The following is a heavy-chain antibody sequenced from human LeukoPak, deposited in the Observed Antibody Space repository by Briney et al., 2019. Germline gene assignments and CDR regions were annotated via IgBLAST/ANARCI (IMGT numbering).Heavy chain of an antibody. V-gene: IGHV3-15*07. D-gene: IGHD3-22*01. J-gene: IGHJ4*02. CDR1: GFTFSNAW. CDR3: TTDLPYYYDSSGYYFTDDFDY. CDR2: IKSKTDGGTT. Sequence: TGGSLRLSCAAFGFTFSNAWMNWVRQAPGKGLEWVGRIKSKTDGGTTDYAAPVKGRFTISRDDSKNTLYLQMNSLKTEDTAVYYCTTDLPYYYDSSGYYFTDDFDYWGQGTLVTVSS.